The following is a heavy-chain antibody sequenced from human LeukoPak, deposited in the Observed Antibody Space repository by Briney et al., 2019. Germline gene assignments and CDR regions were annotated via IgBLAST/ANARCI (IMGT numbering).Heavy chain of an antibody. V-gene: IGHV3-23*01. D-gene: IGHD2-2*01. Sequence: GGSLRLSCAASGFTFSSYAMAWVRQAPGKGLEWVSTISGSSTSTYYADSVKGRFTISRDNSENALSLQMNSLRAEDTAVYYCAKDDCSSTSCYGAFDIWGQGTMVTVSS. CDR1: GFTFSSYA. CDR2: ISGSSTST. CDR3: AKDDCSSTSCYGAFDI. J-gene: IGHJ3*02.